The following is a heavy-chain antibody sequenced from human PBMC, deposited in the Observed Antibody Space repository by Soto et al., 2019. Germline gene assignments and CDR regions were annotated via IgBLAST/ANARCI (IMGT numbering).Heavy chain of an antibody. CDR1: GFTFSSYA. D-gene: IGHD3-22*01. V-gene: IGHV3-30-3*01. CDR3: ARGPLYYYASSGYQYNFDY. CDR2: ISYDGSNK. Sequence: QVQLVESGGGVVQPGRSLRLSCAASGFTFSSYAMHWVRQAPGKGLEWVAVISYDGSNKYYADSVKGRFTISRDNSKNTLYLQMNSLRAEDTAVYYCARGPLYYYASSGYQYNFDYWGQGTLVTVSS. J-gene: IGHJ4*02.